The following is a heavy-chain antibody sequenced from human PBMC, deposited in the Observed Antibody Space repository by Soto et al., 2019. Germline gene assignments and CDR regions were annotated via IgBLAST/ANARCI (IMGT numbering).Heavy chain of an antibody. CDR1: GGTFSSYA. CDR2: IIPIFGTA. J-gene: IGHJ6*02. CDR3: FLWFGESTSYYYGMDV. D-gene: IGHD3-10*01. Sequence: SVKVSCKASGGTFSSYAISWVRQAPGQGLEWMGGIIPIFGTANYAQKFQGRVTITADESTSTAYMELSSLRSEDTAVYYCFLWFGESTSYYYGMDVWGQGTTVTVSS. V-gene: IGHV1-69*13.